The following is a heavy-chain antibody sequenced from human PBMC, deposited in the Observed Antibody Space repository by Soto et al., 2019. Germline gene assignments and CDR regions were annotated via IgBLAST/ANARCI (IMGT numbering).Heavy chain of an antibody. Sequence: QVQLVQSGAEVKKPGSSVKVSCKASGGTFSSYTISWVRQAPGQGLEWMGRIIPILGIANYAQKFQGRVTITADKSTSTANMELSSLRSEDTAVYYCASGGPRYYGMDVWGQGTTVTVSS. V-gene: IGHV1-69*02. CDR2: IIPILGIA. CDR1: GGTFSSYT. J-gene: IGHJ6*02. CDR3: ASGGPRYYGMDV.